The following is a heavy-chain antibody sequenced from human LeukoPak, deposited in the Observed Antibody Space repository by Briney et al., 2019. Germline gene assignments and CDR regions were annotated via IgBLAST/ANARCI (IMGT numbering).Heavy chain of an antibody. D-gene: IGHD3-10*01. V-gene: IGHV1-69*05. J-gene: IGHJ6*03. CDR1: GGTFSSYA. CDR3: ARGRCRIGYYGSGSYCGYYYMDV. CDR2: IIPIFGTA. Sequence: SVKVSCKASGGTFSSYAISWVRQAPGQGLEWMGRIIPIFGTANYAQKFQGRVTITTDESTSTAYMELSSLRSEDTAVYYCARGRCRIGYYGSGSYCGYYYMDVWGKGTTVTVSS.